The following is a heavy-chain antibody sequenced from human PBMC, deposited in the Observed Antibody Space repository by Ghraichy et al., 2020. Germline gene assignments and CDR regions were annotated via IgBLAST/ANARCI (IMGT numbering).Heavy chain of an antibody. V-gene: IGHV4-30-4*01. J-gene: IGHJ4*02. D-gene: IGHD6-19*01. CDR2: IYYSGST. CDR1: GGPISSGYYY. CDR3: ARGKAVAGTLFDY. Sequence: SETLSLTCTVSGGPISSGYYYWTWIRQPPGKGLEWIGYIYYSGSTYYNPSLKSRVSISEDMSKNQFSLKLSSVTAADTAVYYCARGKAVAGTLFDYWGQGTLVTVSS.